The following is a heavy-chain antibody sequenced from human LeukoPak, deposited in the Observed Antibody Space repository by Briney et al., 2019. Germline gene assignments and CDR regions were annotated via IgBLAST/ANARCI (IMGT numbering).Heavy chain of an antibody. Sequence: GGSLRLSCAASGFTFSSYGMHWVRQAPGKGLEWVANIKQDGSEKYYVDSVKGRFTISRDNAKNSLYLQMNSLRAEDTAVYYCARAYWGLESYWGQGTLVTVSS. J-gene: IGHJ4*02. CDR3: ARAYWGLESY. CDR1: GFTFSSYG. D-gene: IGHD7-27*01. CDR2: IKQDGSEK. V-gene: IGHV3-7*01.